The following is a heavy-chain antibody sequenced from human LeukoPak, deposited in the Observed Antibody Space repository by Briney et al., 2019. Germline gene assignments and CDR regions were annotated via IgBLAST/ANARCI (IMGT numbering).Heavy chain of an antibody. CDR3: ARGLGIQLWTTISDYFDY. Sequence: SESLSLTCAVYGGSFSGYYWSWIRQPPGKGLEWIGVINHSGSTNYNPSLRSRVTISVDTSKNQFFLTLSSVTAADTAVYYCARGLGIQLWTTISDYFDYWGQGTLVTVSS. CDR2: INHSGST. J-gene: IGHJ4*02. V-gene: IGHV4-34*01. CDR1: GGSFSGYY. D-gene: IGHD5-18*01.